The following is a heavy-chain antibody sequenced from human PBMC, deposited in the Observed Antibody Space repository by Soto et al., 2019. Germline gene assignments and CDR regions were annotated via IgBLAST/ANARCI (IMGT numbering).Heavy chain of an antibody. CDR1: GFTFDDYA. Sequence: PGGSLRLSCAASGFTFDDYAMHWVRQAPGKGLEWVSGISWNSGSIGYADSVKGRFTISRDNAKNSLYLQMNSLRAEDTALYYCAKDIGYSSSSRPYYGMDVWGQGTTVTVSS. V-gene: IGHV3-9*01. J-gene: IGHJ6*02. CDR2: ISWNSGSI. CDR3: AKDIGYSSSSRPYYGMDV. D-gene: IGHD6-6*01.